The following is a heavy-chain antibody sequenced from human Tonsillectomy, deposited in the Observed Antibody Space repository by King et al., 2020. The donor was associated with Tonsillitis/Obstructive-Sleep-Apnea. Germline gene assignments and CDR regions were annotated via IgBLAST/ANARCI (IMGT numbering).Heavy chain of an antibody. J-gene: IGHJ6*04. Sequence: VQLVQSGAEVKKPGASVKVSCKASGYTFTSYGISWVRQAPGQGLEWVGWISAYNGNTDYAQKLQARVTMTTDTSTSTAYMELRSLRSDDTAVYYCARGGRLGYSYGSSYYSSGRDVWGKGTTVTVSS. V-gene: IGHV1-18*01. D-gene: IGHD5-18*01. CDR2: ISAYNGNT. CDR3: ARGGRLGYSYGSSYYSSGRDV. CDR1: GYTFTSYG.